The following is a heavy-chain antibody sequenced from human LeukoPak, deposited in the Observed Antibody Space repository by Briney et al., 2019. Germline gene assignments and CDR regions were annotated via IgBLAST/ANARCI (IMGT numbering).Heavy chain of an antibody. CDR2: ISWNSGSI. CDR1: GFTFDDYA. J-gene: IGHJ6*03. D-gene: IGHD2-2*01. Sequence: GGSLRLSCAASGFTFDDYAMHWVRQAPGKGLEWVSGISWNSGSIGYADSVKGRFTISRDNAKNPLYLQMNSLRAEDTALYYCAKAIGAAAIVYMGVWGKGTTVTVSS. CDR3: AKAIGAAAIVYMGV. V-gene: IGHV3-9*01.